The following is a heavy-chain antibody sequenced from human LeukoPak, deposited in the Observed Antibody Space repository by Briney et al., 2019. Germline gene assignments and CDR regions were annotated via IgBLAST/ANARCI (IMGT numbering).Heavy chain of an antibody. J-gene: IGHJ5*02. V-gene: IGHV4-34*01. D-gene: IGHD3-22*01. CDR3: GRGDREWLLPTGGINWFDP. CDR2: INHSGST. CDR1: GGSFSGYY. Sequence: AETLSLTCAVYGGSFSGYYWSWIRQPPGKGLEWVGDINHSGSTNYNPSLKSRVIISVDTYNNQFSLKQSSVLGADTAVFYCGRGDREWLLPTGGINWFDPWGKGTLVTVSS.